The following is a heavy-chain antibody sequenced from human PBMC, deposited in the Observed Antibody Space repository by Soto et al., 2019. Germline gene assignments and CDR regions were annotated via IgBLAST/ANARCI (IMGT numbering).Heavy chain of an antibody. CDR1: GGSFSGYY. Sequence: SSETLSLTCAVYGGSFSGYYWSWIRQPPGKGLEWIGEIDYSGSTNYNPSLKSRVIMSVDTSKNQFSLKLNSVTAADTAVYCCTREYRKKLDSHYGMDVWGQGTTVTVSS. D-gene: IGHD6-6*01. V-gene: IGHV4-34*01. CDR2: IDYSGST. CDR3: TREYRKKLDSHYGMDV. J-gene: IGHJ6*02.